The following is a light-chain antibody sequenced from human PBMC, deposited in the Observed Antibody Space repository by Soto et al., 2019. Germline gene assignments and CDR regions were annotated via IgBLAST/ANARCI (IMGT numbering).Light chain of an antibody. V-gene: IGKV3-15*01. Sequence: EIVMTQSPATLSVSPGERATLSCRASQSVSSNLAWYQQKPGQAPRLLISDASTRATGIPARFSGSGSGTEFTLSISSLQSEDFAVYYCQQNNDWPLTFGGGTKVEIK. CDR2: DAS. CDR3: QQNNDWPLT. J-gene: IGKJ4*01. CDR1: QSVSSN.